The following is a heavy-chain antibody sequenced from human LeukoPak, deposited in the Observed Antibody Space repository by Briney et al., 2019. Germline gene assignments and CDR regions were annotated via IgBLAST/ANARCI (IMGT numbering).Heavy chain of an antibody. V-gene: IGHV3-7*01. D-gene: IGHD3-10*01. J-gene: IGHJ6*03. CDR3: ARDRYYGSGSYYNVIYYYYMDV. CDR1: GFTFSSYA. Sequence: GGSLRLSCAASGFTFSSYAMHWVRQAPGKGLEWVANIKQDGSEKYYVDSVKGRFTISRDNAKNSLYLQINSLRAEDKAVYYCARDRYYGSGSYYNVIYYYYMDVWGKGTTVTISS. CDR2: IKQDGSEK.